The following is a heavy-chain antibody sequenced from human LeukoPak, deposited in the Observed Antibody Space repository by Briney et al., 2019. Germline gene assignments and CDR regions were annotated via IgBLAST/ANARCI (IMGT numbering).Heavy chain of an antibody. CDR1: GFTFSSYA. CDR2: ISSNGGST. Sequence: GGSLRLSCAASGFTFSSYAMHWVRQAPGKGLEYVSAISSNGGSTYYANSVKGRFTISRDNSKNTLYLQMNSLRAEDTAVYYCARLYLPATRFDYWGQGTLVTVSS. D-gene: IGHD5-24*01. J-gene: IGHJ4*02. CDR3: ARLYLPATRFDY. V-gene: IGHV3-64*01.